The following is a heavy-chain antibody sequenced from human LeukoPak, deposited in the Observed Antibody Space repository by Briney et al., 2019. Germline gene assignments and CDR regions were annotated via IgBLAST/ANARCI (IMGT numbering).Heavy chain of an antibody. CDR1: GCSFTRYF. V-gene: IGHV1-2*02. Sequence: ASVKDSCKASGCSFTRYFMQGVRPPPAQGLEWMGWINSNSGDANYDKKFQGRVALTSDTSISTAYMELSTLRSDDAAVSYCARRFYYAMDVWGQGTTVTVSS. CDR3: ARRFYYAMDV. CDR2: INSNSGDA. D-gene: IGHD3-16*01. J-gene: IGHJ6*02.